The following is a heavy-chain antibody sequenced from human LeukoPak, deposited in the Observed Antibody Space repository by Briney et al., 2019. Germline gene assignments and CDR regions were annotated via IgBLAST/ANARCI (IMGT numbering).Heavy chain of an antibody. Sequence: GGSLRLSCAASGFTFSSYAMSWVRQAPGKGLEWVSAISGSGGSTYYADSVKGRFTISRDNSKNTLYLQMNSLRAEDTAVYYCARVRSSGSDAFDIWGQGTMVTVSS. J-gene: IGHJ3*02. V-gene: IGHV3-23*01. CDR3: ARVRSSGSDAFDI. D-gene: IGHD5-12*01. CDR2: ISGSGGST. CDR1: GFTFSSYA.